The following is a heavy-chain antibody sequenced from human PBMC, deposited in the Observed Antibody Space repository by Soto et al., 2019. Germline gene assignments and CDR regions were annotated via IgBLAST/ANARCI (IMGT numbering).Heavy chain of an antibody. CDR2: INPNSGGT. CDR3: ARGRGGYYYHSSGYSWAY. CDR1: GYTFTGYY. V-gene: IGHV1-2*02. J-gene: IGHJ4*02. Sequence: GASVKVSCKASGYTFTGYYMHWVRQAPGQGLEWMGWINPNSGGTNYAQKFQGRVTMTRDTSISTAYMELSRLRSDDTAVYYCARGRGGYYYHSSGYSWAYWGQGTLVTVSS. D-gene: IGHD3-22*01.